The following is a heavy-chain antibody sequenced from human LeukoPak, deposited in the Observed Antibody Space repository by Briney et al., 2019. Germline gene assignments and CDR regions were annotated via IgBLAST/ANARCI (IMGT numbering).Heavy chain of an antibody. CDR2: ISSSSKTI. CDR1: GFTFSHYS. V-gene: IGHV3-48*02. J-gene: IGHJ4*02. Sequence: GGSLRLSCAASGFTFSHYSMNWVRQAPGKGLEWVSYISSSSKTIYYADSVKGRFTISRDNAKNSLYLRMNSLRDEDSAVYYCARDQGIFDYWGQGTLVTVSS. CDR3: ARDQGIFDY.